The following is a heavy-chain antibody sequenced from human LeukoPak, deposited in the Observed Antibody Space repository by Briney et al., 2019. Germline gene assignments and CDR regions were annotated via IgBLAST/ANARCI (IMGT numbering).Heavy chain of an antibody. D-gene: IGHD3-16*01. Sequence: GGSLRLSCAASGYTCSTFDMHWVRQPSGRGLEGVSSIASVGATFYAGSVKGRFTISREDAKNSLCLQMNSLRAGDTAVYYWVRGGEIGLDYWGQGALVTVSS. CDR3: VRGGEIGLDY. CDR1: GYTCSTFD. V-gene: IGHV3-13*01. J-gene: IGHJ4*02. CDR2: IASVGAT.